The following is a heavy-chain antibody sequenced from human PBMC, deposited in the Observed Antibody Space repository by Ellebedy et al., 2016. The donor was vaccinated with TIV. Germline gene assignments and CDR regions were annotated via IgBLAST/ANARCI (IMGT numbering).Heavy chain of an antibody. J-gene: IGHJ4*02. V-gene: IGHV3-21*01. D-gene: IGHD6-19*01. CDR2: ISSTSTYI. CDR3: ARAPSSGWYKGLFDY. CDR1: GFTLSSYS. Sequence: ESLKISCASSGFTLSSYSMNWVRQAPGKGLEWVSSISSTSTYIYYADSVKGRFTISRDNAKNSLYLQMNSLRAEDTAVYHCARAPSSGWYKGLFDYWGQGTLATVSS.